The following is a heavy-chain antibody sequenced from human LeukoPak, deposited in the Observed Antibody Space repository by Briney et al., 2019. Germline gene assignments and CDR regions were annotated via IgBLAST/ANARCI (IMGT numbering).Heavy chain of an antibody. Sequence: PGGSLILSCAASGFTFSSYAMSWVRQAPGKGLEWVSAISGSGGSTYYADSVKGRFTISRDNSKNTLYLQMNSLRAEDTAVYYCAKDSDYDFWSGYTTRHFDYWGQGTLVTVSS. CDR1: GFTFSSYA. J-gene: IGHJ4*02. CDR3: AKDSDYDFWSGYTTRHFDY. CDR2: ISGSGGST. D-gene: IGHD3-3*01. V-gene: IGHV3-23*01.